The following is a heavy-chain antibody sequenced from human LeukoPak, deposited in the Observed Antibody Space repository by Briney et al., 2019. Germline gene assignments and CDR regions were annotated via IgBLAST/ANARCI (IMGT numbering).Heavy chain of an antibody. CDR3: ARVEDVAGTYYYYGMDV. CDR1: GGTFSSYA. D-gene: IGHD6-19*01. J-gene: IGHJ6*04. Sequence: SVKASCKASGGTFSSYAISWVRQAPGQGLEWMGGIIPIFGTANYAQKFQGRVTITADKSTSTAYMELSSLRSEDTAVYYCARVEDVAGTYYYYGMDVWGKGTTVTVSS. V-gene: IGHV1-69*06. CDR2: IIPIFGTA.